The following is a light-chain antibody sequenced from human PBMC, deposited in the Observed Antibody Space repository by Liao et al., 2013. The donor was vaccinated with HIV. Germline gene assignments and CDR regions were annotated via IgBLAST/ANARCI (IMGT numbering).Light chain of an antibody. V-gene: IGLV3-1*01. CDR2: EDN. J-gene: IGLJ3*02. CDR1: KLGDKY. Sequence: SYELTQPPSVSVSPGQTASITCSGDKLGDKYACWYQQKPGQSPVLVIYEDNKRPPGIPERFSGSNSGNTATLTISRVEAGDEADYYCQVWDGSSDHGVFGGGTKLTVL. CDR3: QVWDGSSDHGV.